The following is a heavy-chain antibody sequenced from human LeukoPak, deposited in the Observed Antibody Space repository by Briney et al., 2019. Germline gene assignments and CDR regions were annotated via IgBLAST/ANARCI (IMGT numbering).Heavy chain of an antibody. CDR1: GFTFRSYW. J-gene: IGHJ4*02. V-gene: IGHV3-7*03. CDR3: ARDGSPFDF. Sequence: PGGSLRLSCAASGFTFRSYWMSWVRQAPGKGLEWVANIKQDESVKYYVESVKGRFTISRDNARKSLYLQMNSLRADDTALYYCARDGSPFDFWGQGTLVTVSS. CDR2: IKQDESVK.